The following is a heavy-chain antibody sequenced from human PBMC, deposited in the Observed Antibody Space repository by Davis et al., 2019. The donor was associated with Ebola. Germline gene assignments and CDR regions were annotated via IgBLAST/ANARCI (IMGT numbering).Heavy chain of an antibody. V-gene: IGHV4-30-4*01. CDR3: ARVHYYDTSGYYTFDY. Sequence: SETLSLTCTVSGDSISSGDYYWGWIRQPPGKGLEWIGYIYYSGPTYYNPSLKSRIAMSVDTSKNLFSLKLNSVTAADTAVYYCARVHYYDTSGYYTFDYWGQGTLVTVSS. D-gene: IGHD3-22*01. J-gene: IGHJ4*02. CDR1: GDSISSGDYY. CDR2: IYYSGPT.